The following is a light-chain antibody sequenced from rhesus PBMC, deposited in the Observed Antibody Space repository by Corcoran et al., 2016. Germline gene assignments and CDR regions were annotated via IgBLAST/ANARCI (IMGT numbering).Light chain of an antibody. V-gene: IGKV1-25*01. CDR1: QGISSY. J-gene: IGKJ4*01. CDR2: AAS. Sequence: DIQMTQSPSSLFASVGDRVTITRRASQGISSYLAWYQQKPGKAPKLLIYAASTLHSGVPSRFSGSASWTDFTLTISSLQPEDFATCSCQQRNSYPLTFGGGTKVELK. CDR3: QQRNSYPLT.